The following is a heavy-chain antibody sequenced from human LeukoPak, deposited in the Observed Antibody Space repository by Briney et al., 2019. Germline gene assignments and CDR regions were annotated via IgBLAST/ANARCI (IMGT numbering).Heavy chain of an antibody. Sequence: AGGSLRLSCAASGFTFSSYSMNWVRQAPGKGLEWVSYISSSTNTIYYADSVKGRFTISRDSAKNSLSLQMNSLRAEDTAVYYCARHFTAMAAYYFDYWGQGTLVTVSS. CDR3: ARHFTAMAAYYFDY. D-gene: IGHD5-18*01. V-gene: IGHV3-48*01. CDR2: ISSSTNTI. J-gene: IGHJ4*02. CDR1: GFTFSSYS.